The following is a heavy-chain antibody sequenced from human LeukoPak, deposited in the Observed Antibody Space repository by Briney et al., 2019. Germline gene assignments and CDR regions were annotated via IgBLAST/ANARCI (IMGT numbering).Heavy chain of an antibody. D-gene: IGHD3-10*01. V-gene: IGHV4-34*01. J-gene: IGHJ3*02. Sequence: SSDTLSLTCAVYGGSFSGYYWSWIRQPPGKRREWFGEINHSGSTQYNPSLKSRVTISVDTSKNQFSLMLSSVTAADTAVYYCYLWFGESQDAFDIWGQGTMVTVSS. CDR3: YLWFGESQDAFDI. CDR2: INHSGST. CDR1: GGSFSGYY.